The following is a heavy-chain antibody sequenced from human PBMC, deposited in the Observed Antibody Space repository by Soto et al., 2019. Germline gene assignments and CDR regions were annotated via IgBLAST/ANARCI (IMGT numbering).Heavy chain of an antibody. CDR3: ARDNQRRAYNWFDP. CDR2: IYHSGST. V-gene: IGHV4-30-4*01. CDR1: GVSINSDDNY. D-gene: IGHD2-2*01. J-gene: IGHJ5*02. Sequence: QVQLQESGPGLVKPSQTLSLICTVSGVSINSDDNYWSWVRQPPGKGLEWIGYIYHSGSTSYNPSLKSRLMISIDTSKNQFSLTLSSVTAADTAVYYCARDNQRRAYNWFDPWGQGTLDTVSS.